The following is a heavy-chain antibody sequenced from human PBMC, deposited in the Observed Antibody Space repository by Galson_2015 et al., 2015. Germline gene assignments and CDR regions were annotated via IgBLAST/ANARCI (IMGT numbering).Heavy chain of an antibody. V-gene: IGHV1-18*01. Sequence: SVKVSCKASGYTFTTFGISWVRQAPGQGLEWMGWITTDHGDTKYAHKFQDRVTMTTDTSTSTAYMELRGLRSDGTAVYYCARDSGYYGSATYGFNFYMDVWGTGTTVTVSS. CDR1: GYTFTTFG. J-gene: IGHJ6*03. CDR3: ARDSGYYGSATYGFNFYMDV. CDR2: ITTDHGDT. D-gene: IGHD3-10*01.